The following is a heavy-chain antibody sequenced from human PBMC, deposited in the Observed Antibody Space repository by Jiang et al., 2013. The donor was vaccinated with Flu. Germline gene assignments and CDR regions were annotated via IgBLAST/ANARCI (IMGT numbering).Heavy chain of an antibody. CDR3: ARESRPVDGYNYYYYGMDV. CDR1: GYTFTGYY. CDR2: INPNSGGT. J-gene: IGHJ6*04. D-gene: IGHD5-24*01. V-gene: IGHV1-2*04. Sequence: GAEVKKPGASVKVSCKASGYTFTGYYMHWVRQAPGQGLEWMGWINPNSGGTNYAQKFQGWVTMTRDTSISTAYMELSRLRSDDTAVYYCARESRPVDGYNYYYYGMDVWGKGTTVTVSS.